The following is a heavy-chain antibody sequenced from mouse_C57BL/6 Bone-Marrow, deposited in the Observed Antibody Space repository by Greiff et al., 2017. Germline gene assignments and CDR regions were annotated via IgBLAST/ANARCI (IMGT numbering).Heavy chain of an antibody. Sequence: EVKLMESGGGLVKPGGSLKLSCAASGFTFSSYAMSWVRQTPEKRLEWVATISDGGSYTYYPDNVKGRFTISRDNAKNNLYLQMSHLKSEDTAMYYCARDRRDGYRFADWGQGTLVTVSA. J-gene: IGHJ3*01. V-gene: IGHV5-4*01. CDR2: ISDGGSYT. D-gene: IGHD2-3*01. CDR3: ARDRRDGYRFAD. CDR1: GFTFSSYA.